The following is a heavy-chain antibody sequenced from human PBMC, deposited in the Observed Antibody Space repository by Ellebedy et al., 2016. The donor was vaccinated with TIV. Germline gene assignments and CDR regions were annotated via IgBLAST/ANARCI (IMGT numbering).Heavy chain of an antibody. CDR3: AGGSVQLIWFGELLPLDY. CDR1: GFTSNNYE. V-gene: IGHV3-30-3*01. D-gene: IGHD3-10*01. J-gene: IGHJ4*02. Sequence: GESLKISCAASGFTSNNYEMHWVRQAPGKGLVWVAIISYDGSNKYYADPVEGRFTISRDNSKNTLYLQMDSLRTEDTAVYYCAGGSVQLIWFGELLPLDYWGQGTLVTVSS. CDR2: ISYDGSNK.